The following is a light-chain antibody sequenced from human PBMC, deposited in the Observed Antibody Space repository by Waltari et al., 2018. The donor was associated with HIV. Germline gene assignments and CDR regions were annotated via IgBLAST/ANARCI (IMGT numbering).Light chain of an antibody. V-gene: IGLV1-44*01. CDR2: SNS. J-gene: IGLJ3*02. CDR1: TSNIGSNS. Sequence: QSVLTQSPSASGTPGQRVTISCSGGTSNIGSNSVSWYQQVPGTAPQLFMFSNSLRPSWVPDRFSGSKSCTSASLAISGLQSEDEADYYCATWDDTLDGPVFGGGTRLTVL. CDR3: ATWDDTLDGPV.